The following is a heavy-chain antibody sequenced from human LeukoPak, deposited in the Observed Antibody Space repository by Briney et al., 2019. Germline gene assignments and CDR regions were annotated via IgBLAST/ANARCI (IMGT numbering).Heavy chain of an antibody. CDR3: ARNMGDY. D-gene: IGHD2/OR15-2a*01. CDR1: GFRFSTYW. Sequence: GGSLRLSCAASGFRFSTYWMTWVRQAPGKGLEWVANIKQDGSEKNYVDSVKGRFTISRDNAKNSLSLQMDSLRAEDTALYYCARNMGDYWGQGTLVTVSS. CDR2: IKQDGSEK. J-gene: IGHJ4*02. V-gene: IGHV3-7*04.